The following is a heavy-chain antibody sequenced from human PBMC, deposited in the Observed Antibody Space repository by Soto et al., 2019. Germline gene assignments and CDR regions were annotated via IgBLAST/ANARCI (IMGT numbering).Heavy chain of an antibody. V-gene: IGHV3-30*18. J-gene: IGHJ6*02. CDR1: GFTFSSYG. CDR3: AKDLTPGPSSSSTANNYYGMDV. D-gene: IGHD6-6*01. Sequence: GGSLRLSCAASGFTFSSYGMHWVRQAPGKGLEWVAVISYDGSNKYYADSVKGRFTISRDNSKNTLYLQINSLRAEDTAVYYCAKDLTPGPSSSSTANNYYGMDVWGQGTTVTVSS. CDR2: ISYDGSNK.